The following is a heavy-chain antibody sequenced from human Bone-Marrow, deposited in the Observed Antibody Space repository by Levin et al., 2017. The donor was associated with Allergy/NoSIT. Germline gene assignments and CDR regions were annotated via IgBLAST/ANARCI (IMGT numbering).Heavy chain of an antibody. CDR2: IIPIFGTA. CDR1: GGTFSSYA. Sequence: ASVKVSCKASGGTFSSYAISWVRQAPGQGLEWMGGIIPIFGTANYAQKFQGRVTITADESTSTAYMELSSLRSEDTAVYYCARGVSSQDYDYVWGSYRTLYYYGMDVWGQGTTVTVSS. J-gene: IGHJ6*02. V-gene: IGHV1-69*13. D-gene: IGHD3-16*02. CDR3: ARGVSSQDYDYVWGSYRTLYYYGMDV.